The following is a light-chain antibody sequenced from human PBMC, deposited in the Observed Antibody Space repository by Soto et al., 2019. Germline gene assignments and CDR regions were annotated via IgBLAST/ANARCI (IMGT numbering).Light chain of an antibody. Sequence: DIQITHSPSSLSASVVEGVTITFLASQGITNYLNWYKQKLGQAPRLLIYAASTLESGVPSRFSGSGSETDFTLSITSLQPEDFATYYCQKGHTFPWTFGQGTKVDIK. CDR1: QGITNY. CDR3: QKGHTFPWT. CDR2: AAS. J-gene: IGKJ1*01. V-gene: IGKV1-39*01.